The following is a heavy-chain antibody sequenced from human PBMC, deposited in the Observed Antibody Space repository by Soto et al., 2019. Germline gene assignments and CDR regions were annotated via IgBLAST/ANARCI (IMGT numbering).Heavy chain of an antibody. CDR2: TYYRSNWYT. Sequence: QTPSLTCAISGDSVSTHSATWGWIRQSPSRGLEWLGRTYYRSNWYTDYAVSVKGRITISPDTSNNQLSLQLNSVTPDDTAVYYCARLIGNSWLDSWGQGTLVTVS. V-gene: IGHV6-1*01. D-gene: IGHD2-8*01. J-gene: IGHJ5*01. CDR3: ARLIGNSWLDS. CDR1: GDSVSTHSAT.